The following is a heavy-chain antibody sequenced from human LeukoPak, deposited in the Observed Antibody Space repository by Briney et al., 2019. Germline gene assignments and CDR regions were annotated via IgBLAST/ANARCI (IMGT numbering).Heavy chain of an antibody. CDR1: GLTFRNYG. CDR3: ASGRGGRGGINYFDY. D-gene: IGHD2-15*01. Sequence: GRSLRLSCAVSGLTFRNYGMHWVRQAPGKGLEWVSIIYYDGSEKYYVDSVKGRFTISRDNSKNTLYLQMNSLRAEDTALYYCASGRGGRGGINYFDYWGQGTLVTVSS. J-gene: IGHJ4*02. CDR2: IYYDGSEK. V-gene: IGHV3-33*01.